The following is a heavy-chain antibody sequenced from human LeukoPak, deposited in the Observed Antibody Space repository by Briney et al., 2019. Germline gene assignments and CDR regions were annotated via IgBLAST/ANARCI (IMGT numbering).Heavy chain of an antibody. CDR3: ARDLGSSWSGYYYMDV. CDR2: IKQDGSKK. D-gene: IGHD6-13*01. CDR1: GFTFSSYW. Sequence: GGSLRLSCAASGFTFSSYWMSWVRQAPGKGLEWVANIKQDGSKKYYVDSVKGRFTISRDNAKNSLYLQMNSLRAEDTAVYYCARDLGSSWSGYYYMDVWGKGTTVTVSS. V-gene: IGHV3-7*01. J-gene: IGHJ6*03.